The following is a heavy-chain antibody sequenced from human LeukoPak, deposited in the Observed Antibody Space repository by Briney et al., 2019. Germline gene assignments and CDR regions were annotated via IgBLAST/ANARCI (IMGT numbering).Heavy chain of an antibody. CDR3: AKANYYDSSGWVDY. Sequence: PGRSLRLSCAASGFTFDDYAMHWVRQAPGKGLEWVSGISWNSGSIGYADSVKGRFTISRDNAKNSLYLQMNSLRAEDTALYYCAKANYYDSSGWVDYWGQGTLVTVSS. D-gene: IGHD3-22*01. CDR1: GFTFDDYA. V-gene: IGHV3-9*01. CDR2: ISWNSGSI. J-gene: IGHJ4*02.